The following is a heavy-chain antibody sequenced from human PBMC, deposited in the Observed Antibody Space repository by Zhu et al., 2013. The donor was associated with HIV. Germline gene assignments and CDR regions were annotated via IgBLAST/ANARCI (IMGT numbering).Heavy chain of an antibody. D-gene: IGHD5-12*01. V-gene: IGHV1-2*02. CDR1: GYTFTGYY. CDR3: ATDLRDGYNGPGAFDI. J-gene: IGHJ3*02. CDR2: INPNSGGT. Sequence: QVQLVQSGAEVKKPGASVKVSCKSSGYTFTGYYMHWVRQAPGQGLEWMGWINPNSGGTNYAQKFQGRVTMTRDTSISTAYMELNRLRSDDTAVYYCATDLRDGYNGPGAFDIWGQGTMVTVSS.